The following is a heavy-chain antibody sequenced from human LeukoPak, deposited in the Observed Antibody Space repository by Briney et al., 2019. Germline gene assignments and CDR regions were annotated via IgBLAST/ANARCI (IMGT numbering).Heavy chain of an antibody. CDR3: ARERDIVATFNAFDI. CDR2: ISSSSSYI. J-gene: IGHJ3*02. D-gene: IGHD5-12*01. Sequence: GGSLRLSCAASGFTFSSYSMNWVRQAPGKGLEWVSSISSSSSYIYYADSVKGRFTISRDNAKNSLYLQMNSLRAEDTAVYYCARERDIVATFNAFDIWGQGTMVTVSS. CDR1: GFTFSSYS. V-gene: IGHV3-21*01.